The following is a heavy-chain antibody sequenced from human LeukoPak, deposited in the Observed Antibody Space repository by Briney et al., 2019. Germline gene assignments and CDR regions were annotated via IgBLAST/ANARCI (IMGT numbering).Heavy chain of an antibody. CDR2: INPSGGST. D-gene: IGHD2-2*02. J-gene: IGHJ5*02. Sequence: ASVKVSCKASGYTFTSYYMHWVRQASGQGLEWMGIINPSGGSTSYAQKFQGRVTMTRDMSTSTVYMELSSLRSEDTAVSYCARGRGDIVVQPAAIRGINWFDPWGQGTLVTVSS. CDR3: ARGRGDIVVQPAAIRGINWFDP. CDR1: GYTFTSYY. V-gene: IGHV1-46*01.